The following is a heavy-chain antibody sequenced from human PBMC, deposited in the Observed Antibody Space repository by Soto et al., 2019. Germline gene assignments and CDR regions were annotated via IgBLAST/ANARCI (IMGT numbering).Heavy chain of an antibody. CDR2: VHFSGNT. Sequence: SETLSLTWTVSDGSARNGMFFWVWIRQSPGKGLEWIGNVHFSGNTIYNPSLESRVTMSIDMAKDQISLKLTSVTAADTAVYYCARYCSNSDCRHLYYFDKWGPGTLVTVSS. CDR1: DGSARNGMFF. D-gene: IGHD2-2*01. V-gene: IGHV4-61*01. J-gene: IGHJ4*02. CDR3: ARYCSNSDCRHLYYFDK.